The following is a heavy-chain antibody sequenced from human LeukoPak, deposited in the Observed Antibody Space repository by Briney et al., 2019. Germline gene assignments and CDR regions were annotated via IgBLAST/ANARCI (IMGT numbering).Heavy chain of an antibody. J-gene: IGHJ4*02. D-gene: IGHD1-26*01. CDR2: VKSKTDGGAT. CDR3: TTDDVGFPGYFDY. CDR1: RFTFSNAR. V-gene: IGHV3-15*01. Sequence: GGSLRLSCAGSRFTFSNARMSWVRQAPGKGLEWVGRVKSKTDGGATDYAAPVKRRLNLSRDDSKNTLYLQMNSLKPDDTAVYYWTTDDVGFPGYFDYWGQGTLVTVSS.